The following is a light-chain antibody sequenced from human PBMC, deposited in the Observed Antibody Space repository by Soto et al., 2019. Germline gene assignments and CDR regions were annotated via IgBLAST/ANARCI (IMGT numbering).Light chain of an antibody. V-gene: IGKV3D-20*01. CDR1: QSVSSSY. CDR2: DAS. Sequence: EIVLTQSPATLSLSPGERATLSCGASQSVSSSYFDASSRATGIPDRFSGSGSGTDFTLTISRLEPEDFAVYYCQQYGTSPYTFGQGTKLEIK. CDR3: QQYGTSPYT. J-gene: IGKJ2*01.